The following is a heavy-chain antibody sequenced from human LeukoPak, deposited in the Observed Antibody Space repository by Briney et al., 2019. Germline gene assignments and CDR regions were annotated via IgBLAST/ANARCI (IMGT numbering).Heavy chain of an antibody. V-gene: IGHV3-21*06. CDR1: GFIFSDYS. Sequence: PGGSLRLSCVASGFIFSDYSMDWVRQAPGKGLEWVSSISSSSAYIFYSDSVKGRFTISRDNAQSSLYLQMNSLRAGDTAVYYCARDKVAGSMAGSNFDYWGQGTLVTVSS. CDR3: ARDKVAGSMAGSNFDY. J-gene: IGHJ4*02. CDR2: ISSSSAYI. D-gene: IGHD6-19*01.